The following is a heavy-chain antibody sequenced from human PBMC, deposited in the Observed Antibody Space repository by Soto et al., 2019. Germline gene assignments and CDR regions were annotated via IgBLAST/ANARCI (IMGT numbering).Heavy chain of an antibody. J-gene: IGHJ6*02. CDR2: TSYDGSN. CDR3: AKNHKEWFHPYIYDMDV. V-gene: IGHV3-30-3*01. CDR1: GFTFSSYA. Sequence: QVQLVESGGGVVQPGRSLRLSCAASGFTFSSYAMHWVRQAPGKGLEWVAVTSYDGSNNYSDSLKGRFTIFRDDSKNTLYLQMNSLRAEDTAVYYCAKNHKEWFHPYIYDMDVWGQGTTVTVSS. D-gene: IGHD3-3*01.